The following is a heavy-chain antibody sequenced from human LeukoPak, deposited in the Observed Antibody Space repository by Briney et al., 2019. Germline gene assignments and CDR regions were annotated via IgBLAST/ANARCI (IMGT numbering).Heavy chain of an antibody. V-gene: IGHV5-51*01. D-gene: IGHD3-10*01. J-gene: IGHJ3*01. CDR2: IYPGDSDA. Sequence: GESLKISCKGSGYSFTTYWIAWVRQMPGKGLEWMGIIYPGDSDARYSPSFRGQVTISADQSISTAYLQWSSLKASDTAMYHCARNQYGSGSYYAAFDPWGQGTMVTVSS. CDR3: ARNQYGSGSYYAAFDP. CDR1: GYSFTTYW.